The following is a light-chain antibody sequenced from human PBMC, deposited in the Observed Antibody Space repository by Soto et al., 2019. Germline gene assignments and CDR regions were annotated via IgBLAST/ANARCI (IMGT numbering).Light chain of an antibody. V-gene: IGKV3-15*01. CDR2: GAS. Sequence: EILITQSPATLSVSPGERATLTCRASQSVSSNLAWYQQKPGQAPRILIYGASTRETGIPARFSGSGAGTEFTLTISRLEPEDFAVDYCQQYGSSTRTFGQGTKVDIK. CDR1: QSVSSN. J-gene: IGKJ1*01. CDR3: QQYGSSTRT.